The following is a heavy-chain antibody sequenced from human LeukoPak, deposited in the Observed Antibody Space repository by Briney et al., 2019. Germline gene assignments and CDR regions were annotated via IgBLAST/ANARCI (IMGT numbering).Heavy chain of an antibody. D-gene: IGHD3-22*01. CDR2: IIPIFGTA. V-gene: IGHV1-69*05. Sequence: SVKVSCKDSGGTFSSYAISWGRQAPGQGREWMGRIIPIFGTANYAQKFQGRVTITTDESTSTAYMELSSLRSEDTAVYYCASSPYYDSSGYYHYWGQGTLVTVSS. J-gene: IGHJ4*02. CDR3: ASSPYYDSSGYYHY. CDR1: GGTFSSYA.